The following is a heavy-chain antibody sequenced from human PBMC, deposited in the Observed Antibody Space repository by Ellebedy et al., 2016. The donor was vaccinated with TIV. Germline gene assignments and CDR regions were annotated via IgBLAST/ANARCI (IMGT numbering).Heavy chain of an antibody. CDR2: ISDDGNDK. V-gene: IGHV3-30*18. J-gene: IGHJ6*02. Sequence: GGSLRLXXAASGFTFSRYDIHWVRQAPGRGLEWVAVISDDGNDKYYRDSVKGRFTISRDISKNRVYLQMNSLRVEDTAVYYCAKVRSPDLYNNNDGMDVWGQGTTVTVPS. CDR3: AKVRSPDLYNNNDGMDV. D-gene: IGHD3-10*01. CDR1: GFTFSRYD.